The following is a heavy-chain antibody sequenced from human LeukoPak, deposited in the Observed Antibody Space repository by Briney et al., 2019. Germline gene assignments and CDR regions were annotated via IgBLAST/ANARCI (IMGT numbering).Heavy chain of an antibody. Sequence: GGSLRLSCAASGFRFSTYEMNWVRQAPGKGLEWVANIKQDGSEKYYVDSVKGRFTISRDNAKNSLYLQMNSLRAEDTAVYYCARDYSTVTTFFDYWGQGTLVTVSS. J-gene: IGHJ4*02. CDR2: IKQDGSEK. V-gene: IGHV3-7*01. CDR1: GFRFSTYE. D-gene: IGHD4-17*01. CDR3: ARDYSTVTTFFDY.